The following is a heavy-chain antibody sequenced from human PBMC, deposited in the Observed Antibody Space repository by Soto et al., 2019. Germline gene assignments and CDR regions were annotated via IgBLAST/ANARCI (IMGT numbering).Heavy chain of an antibody. CDR3: TRRDCTNGVCYLPFDY. CDR1: GFTFSGSA. Sequence: GESLKISCAASGFTFSGSAMHWVRQASGKGLEWVGRIRSKANSYATAYAASVKGRFTISRDDSKNTAYLQMNSLKTEDTAVYYCTRRDCTNGVCYLPFDYWGQGTLVTVSS. D-gene: IGHD2-8*01. CDR2: IRSKANSYAT. V-gene: IGHV3-73*01. J-gene: IGHJ4*02.